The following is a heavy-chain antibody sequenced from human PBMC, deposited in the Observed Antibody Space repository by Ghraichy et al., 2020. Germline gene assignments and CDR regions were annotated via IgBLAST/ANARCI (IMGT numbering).Heavy chain of an antibody. CDR3: ASRLRRRWMTGKD. J-gene: IGHJ4*02. CDR2: IYHGGNT. CDR1: GGSISSWTSY. V-gene: IGHV4-39*02. D-gene: IGHD3-9*01. Sequence: SETLSLTCTVSGGSISSWTSYWGWIRQPPGKGLQWIGAIYHGGNTYYNPSLEGRVSMSIDTSKNHFSLNLSSVTAADTAVYYCASRLRRRWMTGKDWGQGALGTVSS.